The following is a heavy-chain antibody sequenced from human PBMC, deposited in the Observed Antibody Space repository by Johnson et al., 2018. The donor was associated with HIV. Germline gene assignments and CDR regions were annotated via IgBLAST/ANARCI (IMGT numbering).Heavy chain of an antibody. J-gene: IGHJ3*01. D-gene: IGHD5-18*01. V-gene: IGHV3-30*18. Sequence: QVQLVESGGGVVQPGRSPRLSCAASGFTFSSYGMHWVRQAPGKGLEWVAVISYDGSNKYYADSVKGRFTISRDNSKNTLYLQMNSLRAEDTAVYYCAKVGGYSYGESWGQGTMVTVSS. CDR3: AKVGGYSYGES. CDR2: ISYDGSNK. CDR1: GFTFSSYG.